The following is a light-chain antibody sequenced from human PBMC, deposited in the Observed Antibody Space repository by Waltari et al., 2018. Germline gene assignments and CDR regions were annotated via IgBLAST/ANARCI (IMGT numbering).Light chain of an antibody. CDR2: GAS. CDR3: QHYRRLPVT. J-gene: IGKJ1*01. CDR1: QSVTRA. Sequence: DIVLPQSPGTLSLSPGESVTLSCRTSQSVTRALAWYQQKPCQGPRLLIYGASNRATGIPDRFSGSGSGTDFSLTISSLEPEDFAVYYCQHYRRLPVTFGQGTKVEGK. V-gene: IGKV3-20*01.